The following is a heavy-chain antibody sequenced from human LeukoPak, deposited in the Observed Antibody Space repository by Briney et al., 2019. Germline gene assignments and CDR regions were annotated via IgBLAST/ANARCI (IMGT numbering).Heavy chain of an antibody. CDR3: ARGTMVVTRRAFDI. CDR2: INHSGST. J-gene: IGHJ3*02. Sequence: SETLSLTCAVYGGSFSGYYWSWIRQPPGKGLEWIGEINHSGSTNYNPSLKSRVTISVDTSKNQFSLKLSSVHAADTAVYYCARGTMVVTRRAFDIWGQGTMVTVSS. D-gene: IGHD4-23*01. V-gene: IGHV4-34*01. CDR1: GGSFSGYY.